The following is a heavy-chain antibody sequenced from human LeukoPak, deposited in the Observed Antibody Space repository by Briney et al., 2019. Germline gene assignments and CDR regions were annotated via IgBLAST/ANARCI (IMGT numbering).Heavy chain of an antibody. Sequence: GGSLRLSCAASGFTFISYSMNWVRQAPGKGLEWVSSISSSSSYIYYADSVKGRFTISRDNAKNSLYLQMNSLRAEDTAVYYCARVGRDGYIDAFDIWGQGTMVTVSS. CDR2: ISSSSSYI. CDR1: GFTFISYS. D-gene: IGHD5-24*01. CDR3: ARVGRDGYIDAFDI. J-gene: IGHJ3*02. V-gene: IGHV3-21*01.